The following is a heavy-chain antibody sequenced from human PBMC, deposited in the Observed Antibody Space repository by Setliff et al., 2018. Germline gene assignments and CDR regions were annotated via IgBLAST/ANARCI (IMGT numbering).Heavy chain of an antibody. D-gene: IGHD3-22*01. J-gene: IGHJ2*01. CDR2: IYYSGSA. CDR1: GGSISSYY. Sequence: PSETLSLTCTVSGGSISSYYWSWIRQPPGKGLEWIGYIYYSGSADYNPSLKSRVTISVDTSKNQFSLKLNSVTAADTAVYYCARGIEYYYESSGFYYASTYWYFDLWGRGTLVTVPQ. V-gene: IGHV4-59*08. CDR3: ARGIEYYYESSGFYYASTYWYFDL.